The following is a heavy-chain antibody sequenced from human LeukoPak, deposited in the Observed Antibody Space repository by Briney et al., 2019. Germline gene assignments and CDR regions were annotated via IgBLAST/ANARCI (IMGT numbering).Heavy chain of an antibody. CDR3: ARPQNAYYYDSSGYFDY. Sequence: ASVKVSCKASGYTFTSYGINWVRQAPGQGLEWMGWISAYSGDTNYAQKLQDRVTMTTDTSTTTAYMELKNLRSDDTAVYYCARPQNAYYYDSSGYFDYWGQGTLVTVSS. CDR1: GYTFTSYG. V-gene: IGHV1-18*01. CDR2: ISAYSGDT. J-gene: IGHJ4*02. D-gene: IGHD3-22*01.